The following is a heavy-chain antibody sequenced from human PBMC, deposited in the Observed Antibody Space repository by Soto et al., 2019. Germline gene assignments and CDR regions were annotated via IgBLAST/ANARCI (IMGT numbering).Heavy chain of an antibody. J-gene: IGHJ4*02. D-gene: IGHD2-8*01. CDR1: GFTFTSSA. CDR2: IAVGSGYT. Sequence: ASVKVSCKASGFTFTSSAFQWVGQARGQRLEWIGWIAVGSGYTNYAQRFQDRVTLTRVMSTATTYLELSRLTSEDTAIYYCAADATAWQQMVPSDYWGQGTLVTVSS. V-gene: IGHV1-58*01. CDR3: AADATAWQQMVPSDY.